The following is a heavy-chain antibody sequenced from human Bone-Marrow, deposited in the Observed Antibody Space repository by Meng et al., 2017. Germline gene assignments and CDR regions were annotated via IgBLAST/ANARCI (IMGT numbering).Heavy chain of an antibody. D-gene: IGHD1-26*01. V-gene: IGHV4-4*02. Sequence: QGRPQESGQGLVKPSGTLSLTCDVSGGSISSPNWWSWVRQPPGRGLEWIGEIYHSGSTTYNPSLLSRVTISVDKSKNQFSLKLSSVTAADTAIYYCARVIYRPSGHNYFDPWGQGTLVTVSS. CDR1: GGSISSPNW. CDR2: IYHSGST. CDR3: ARVIYRPSGHNYFDP. J-gene: IGHJ5*02.